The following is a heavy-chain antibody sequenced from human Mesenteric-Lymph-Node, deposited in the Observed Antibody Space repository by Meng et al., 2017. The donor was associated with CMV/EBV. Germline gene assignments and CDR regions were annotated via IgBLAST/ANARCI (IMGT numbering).Heavy chain of an antibody. V-gene: IGHV3-9*01. D-gene: IGHD4-17*01. Sequence: SLKISCAASGFTFDDYAMHWVRQAPGKGLEWVSGISWNSGSIGYADSVKGRFTISRDNAKNSLYLQMNSLRAEDTALYYCAKDHAGDYLASGYNWFDPWGQGTLVTVSS. J-gene: IGHJ5*02. CDR3: AKDHAGDYLASGYNWFDP. CDR2: ISWNSGSI. CDR1: GFTFDDYA.